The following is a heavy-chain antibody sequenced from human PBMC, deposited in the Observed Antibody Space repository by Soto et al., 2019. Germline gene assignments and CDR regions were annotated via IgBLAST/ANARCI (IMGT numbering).Heavy chain of an antibody. CDR3: ARGYCTSTTCYRGMDV. CDR1: GASIISGGYS. V-gene: IGHV4-30-2*01. Sequence: QVQLRESGSGLVKPSQTLSLTCAVSGASIISGGYSYSWIRQPPGKGLEWIGYIYHSGSTKYNPSLQSRVTISIDRSENQLSLKLTSVTAADTAVYYCARGYCTSTTCYRGMDVWGQGTTVTVSS. D-gene: IGHD2-2*02. CDR2: IYHSGST. J-gene: IGHJ6*02.